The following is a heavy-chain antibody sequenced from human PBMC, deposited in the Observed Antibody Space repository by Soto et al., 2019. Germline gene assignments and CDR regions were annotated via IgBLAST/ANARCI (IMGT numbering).Heavy chain of an antibody. Sequence: EVQLVESGGGLVQPGGSLRLSCAASGFIFSNYGMHWVRQAPGTGLEWISFVSGSATSRYYADSVKGRFSISRDNAKNSLFLQMNSLRDDDTAVYYCAGALLLGGSSGWGLNSWGQGTLVTVSS. CDR2: VSGSATSR. J-gene: IGHJ4*02. CDR1: GFIFSNYG. D-gene: IGHD3-22*01. CDR3: AGALLLGGSSGWGLNS. V-gene: IGHV3-48*02.